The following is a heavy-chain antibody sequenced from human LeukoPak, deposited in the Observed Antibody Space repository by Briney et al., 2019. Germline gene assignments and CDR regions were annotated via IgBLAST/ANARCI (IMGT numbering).Heavy chain of an antibody. CDR1: GSSISSYY. CDR3: AREGYCSGGSCYSGFDY. D-gene: IGHD2-15*01. Sequence: SETLSLTCTVSGSSISSYYWGWIRQPPGKGLEWIGSIYYSGSTYYNPYLKSRVTISVDTSKNQFSLKLSSVTAADTAVYYCAREGYCSGGSCYSGFDYWGQGTLVTVSS. CDR2: IYYSGST. V-gene: IGHV4-39*07. J-gene: IGHJ4*02.